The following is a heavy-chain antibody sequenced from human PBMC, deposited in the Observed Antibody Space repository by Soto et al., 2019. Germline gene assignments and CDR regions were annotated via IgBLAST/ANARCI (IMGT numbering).Heavy chain of an antibody. CDR2: FIPIFGTA. Sequence: SVKVSCKASGGTFSSYAISWVRQAPGQGLEWMGGFIPIFGTANYAQKFQGRVTITADESTSKAYMELSSLRSEDTAVYYCERDADDYSNYAGFDPWGQGTLVTVSS. J-gene: IGHJ5*02. V-gene: IGHV1-69*13. CDR3: ERDADDYSNYAGFDP. D-gene: IGHD4-4*01. CDR1: GGTFSSYA.